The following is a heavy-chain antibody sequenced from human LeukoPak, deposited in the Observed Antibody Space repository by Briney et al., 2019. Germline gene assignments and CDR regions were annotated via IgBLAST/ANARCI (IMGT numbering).Heavy chain of an antibody. J-gene: IGHJ3*02. CDR1: GFTFSSYS. D-gene: IGHD5/OR15-5a*01. CDR3: ATVVSLGAFDI. V-gene: IGHV3-21*01. Sequence: GGSLRLSCAASGFTFSSYSMNWVRQAPGKGLEWVSSISSSSSYIYYADSVKGRFTIPRDNAKNSLYLQMNSLRAEDTAVYYCATVVSLGAFDIWGQGTMVTVSS. CDR2: ISSSSSYI.